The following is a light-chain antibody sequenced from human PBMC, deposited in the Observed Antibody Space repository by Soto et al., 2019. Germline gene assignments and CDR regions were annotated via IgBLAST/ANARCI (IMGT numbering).Light chain of an antibody. CDR2: DAS. Sequence: EIVLTQSPDTLSLSPGERATLSCRASQSVSSSYLAWYQQKPGLAPRLLIYDASNRATGIPARFSGSGSGTDFTLTISSLEPEDFAVYYCQQRSNWPLTFGGGTKVDIK. CDR1: QSVSSSY. CDR3: QQRSNWPLT. J-gene: IGKJ4*01. V-gene: IGKV3-11*01.